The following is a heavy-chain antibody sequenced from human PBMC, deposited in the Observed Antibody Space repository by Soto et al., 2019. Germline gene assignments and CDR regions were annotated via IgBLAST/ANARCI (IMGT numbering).Heavy chain of an antibody. D-gene: IGHD3-22*01. CDR1: GDSFTSSNW. CDR2: ILHTGHT. J-gene: IGHJ4*02. V-gene: IGHV4-4*02. CDR3: ARSPRRVDGKWFLDY. Sequence: QVQLQESGPGLVKPSGTLSLTCAVSGDSFTSSNWWTWVRQPPGKGLEWIGDILHTGHTDYSPSHKSRVTISVDTSNRQFSLSLTSVTAADTAVYYCARSPRRVDGKWFLDYWGQGTLVTVSS.